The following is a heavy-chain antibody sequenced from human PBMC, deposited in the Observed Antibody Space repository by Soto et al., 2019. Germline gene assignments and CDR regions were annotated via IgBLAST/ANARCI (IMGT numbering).Heavy chain of an antibody. CDR3: ASGPSIAARRTKNWFDP. J-gene: IGHJ5*02. V-gene: IGHV4-34*01. Sequence: QVPLTPWGPGLVKPLETPSPHRAVHGWSLNGYYWSWIPQPPGKGPEWVGEINHSGSTNYNPSLKSRVTISVDTSKNQFSLKLSSVTAADTAVYYCASGPSIAARRTKNWFDPWGQGTLVTVSS. D-gene: IGHD6-6*01. CDR2: INHSGST. CDR1: GWSLNGYY.